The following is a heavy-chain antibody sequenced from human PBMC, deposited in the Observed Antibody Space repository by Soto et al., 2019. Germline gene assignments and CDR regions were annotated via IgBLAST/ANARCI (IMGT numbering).Heavy chain of an antibody. CDR3: ARAKDHDFWSGYYPYYFDY. CDR1: GGSISSYY. CDR2: IYYSGST. D-gene: IGHD3-3*01. V-gene: IGHV4-59*01. Sequence: SETLSLTCTVSGGSISSYYWSWIRQPPGKGLEWIGYIYYSGSTNYNPSLKSRVTISVDTSKNQFSLKLSSVTAADTAVYYCARAKDHDFWSGYYPYYFDYWGQGTLVTVSS. J-gene: IGHJ4*02.